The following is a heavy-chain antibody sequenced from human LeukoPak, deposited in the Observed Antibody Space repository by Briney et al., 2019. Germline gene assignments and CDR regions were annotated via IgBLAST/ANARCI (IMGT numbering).Heavy chain of an antibody. CDR3: AELGITMIGGV. V-gene: IGHV3-48*03. CDR1: GFTLSSYE. CDR2: ISSSGSTI. D-gene: IGHD3-10*02. Sequence: PGGSLRLSCAASGFTLSSYEVNWVRQAPGEGLEWVSYISSSGSTIYYADSVKGRFTISRDNAKNSLYLQMNSLRAEDTAVYYCAELGITMIGGVWGKGTTVTISS. J-gene: IGHJ6*04.